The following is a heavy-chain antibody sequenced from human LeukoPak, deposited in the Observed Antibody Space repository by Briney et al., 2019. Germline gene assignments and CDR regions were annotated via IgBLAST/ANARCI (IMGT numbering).Heavy chain of an antibody. D-gene: IGHD2-21*02. CDR1: GYSFTSYW. V-gene: IGHV5-51*01. J-gene: IGHJ4*02. CDR3: ARLQDCGGDCYSVAFDY. CDR2: IYLGDSDT. Sequence: GESLKISCKGSGYSFTSYWIGWVRQMPGKGLEWMGIIYLGDSDTRYSPSFQGQVTISADKSISTAYLQWSSLKASDTAMYYCARLQDCGGDCYSVAFDYWGQGTLVTVSS.